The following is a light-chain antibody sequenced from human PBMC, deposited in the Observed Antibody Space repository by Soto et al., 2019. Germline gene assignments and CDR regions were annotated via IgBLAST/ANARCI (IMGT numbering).Light chain of an antibody. J-gene: IGKJ4*01. CDR2: GAS. Sequence: DIVMTQSPATLSVSPGERATLSCRASQSASVNLAWYQQKPGHPPRLLIYGASTRATGIPARFRGSGSGTEVTLTINSLQSDDFAFYYCHQDNNWPPLTVGGGTKVEI. CDR1: QSASVN. CDR3: HQDNNWPPLT. V-gene: IGKV3-15*01.